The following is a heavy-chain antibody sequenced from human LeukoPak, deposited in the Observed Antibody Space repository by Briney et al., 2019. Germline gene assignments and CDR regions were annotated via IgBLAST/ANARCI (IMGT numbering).Heavy chain of an antibody. CDR3: ARGGDSSGYYSSQGDY. CDR2: INPNSGGT. CDR1: GYTFTGYY. J-gene: IGHJ4*02. D-gene: IGHD3-22*01. Sequence: ASVKVSCKASGYTFTGYYIHWVRQAPGQGLEWMGWINPNSGGTKDAQKFQGRVTMTRDTSISTAYMELSSLRSDDTAVYYCARGGDSSGYYSSQGDYWGQGTLVTVSS. V-gene: IGHV1-2*02.